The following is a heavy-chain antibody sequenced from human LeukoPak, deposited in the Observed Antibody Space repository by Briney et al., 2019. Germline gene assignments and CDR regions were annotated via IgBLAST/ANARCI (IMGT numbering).Heavy chain of an antibody. V-gene: IGHV1-2*02. CDR1: GYTFTDYY. CDR3: ARVPGGLAYDLDH. Sequence: GASVKVSCKASGYTFTDYYIHWVRQAPGQGLEWMGWINCNTGATNYAQKFQGRVTMTRHTSISTAYMELSRLRSDDTAVYYCARVPGGLAYDLDHWGQGTLVTVS. J-gene: IGHJ4*02. CDR2: INCNTGAT. D-gene: IGHD2-21*01.